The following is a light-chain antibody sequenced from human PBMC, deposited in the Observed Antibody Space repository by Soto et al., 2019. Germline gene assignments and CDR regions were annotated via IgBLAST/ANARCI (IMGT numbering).Light chain of an antibody. V-gene: IGKV1-39*01. CDR3: KQSYSTPRT. CDR1: QGIRND. J-gene: IGKJ1*01. CDR2: AAS. Sequence: DIQMTQSPSSLSASVGDRSPITCRASQGIRNDLGWYQQKPGKAPKRLIYAASSLESGVSSRFSGSGSGTDFTLTISSLQPEEFATYYCKQSYSTPRTFGKGTKVDIK.